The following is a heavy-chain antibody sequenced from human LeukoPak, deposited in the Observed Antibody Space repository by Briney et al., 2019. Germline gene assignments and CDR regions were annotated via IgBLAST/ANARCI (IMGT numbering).Heavy chain of an antibody. J-gene: IGHJ4*02. D-gene: IGHD4-17*01. CDR1: GFIFSSYS. V-gene: IGHV3-21*01. CDR3: AIPHGDFVY. Sequence: GGSLRLSCAASGFIFSSYSMHWVRQAPGKGLEWVSSISSSSSYIYYADSLKGRFTISRDDAKNSLYLQMNSLRTEDTAVYFCAIPHGDFVYWGQGMLVTVSS. CDR2: ISSSSSYI.